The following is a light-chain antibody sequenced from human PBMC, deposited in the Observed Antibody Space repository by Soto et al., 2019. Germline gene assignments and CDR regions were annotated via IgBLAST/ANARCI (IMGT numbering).Light chain of an antibody. CDR2: DAS. Sequence: EIVMTQSPATLSVSPGERATLSCRASQGVSSYLAWYQQKPGQAPRLLIYDASNRATGIPARFSGSGPGTDFTLTISSLEPEDFAVYYCQQYAYWPETFGQGTKVDIK. CDR1: QGVSSY. CDR3: QQYAYWPET. V-gene: IGKV3D-11*01. J-gene: IGKJ1*01.